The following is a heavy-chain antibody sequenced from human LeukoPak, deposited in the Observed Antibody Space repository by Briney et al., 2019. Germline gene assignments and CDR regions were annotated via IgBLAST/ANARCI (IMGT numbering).Heavy chain of an antibody. J-gene: IGHJ3*02. CDR2: IIPIFGTA. D-gene: IGHD3-22*01. CDR3: ARAAGYYDSSGYYFPDAFDI. CDR1: GGTFSSYA. Sequence: SVKVSCKASGGTFSSYAISWVRQAPGQGLEWMGGIIPIFGTANYAQKFQGRVTITTGESTSTAYMELSSLRSEDTAVYYCARAAGYYDSSGYYFPDAFDIWGQGTMVTVSS. V-gene: IGHV1-69*05.